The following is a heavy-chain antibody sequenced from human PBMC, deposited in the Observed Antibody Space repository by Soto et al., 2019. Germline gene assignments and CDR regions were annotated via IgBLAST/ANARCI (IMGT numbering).Heavy chain of an antibody. V-gene: IGHV4-39*01. D-gene: IGHD6-13*01. CDR1: GGSISSSSYY. CDR2: IYYSGST. CDR3: ARRFIAAADY. Sequence: SETLSLTCTVSGGSISSSSYYWGWIRQPPGKGLEWIGSIYYSGSTYYNPSLKSRVTISVDTSKNQFSLKLSSVTAADTAVYYCARRFIAAADYWGQGTLVTVSS. J-gene: IGHJ4*02.